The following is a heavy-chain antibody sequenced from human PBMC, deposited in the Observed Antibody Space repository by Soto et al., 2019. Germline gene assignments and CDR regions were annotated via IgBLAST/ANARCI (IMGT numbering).Heavy chain of an antibody. CDR3: ARPVRDTTFYHGLAV. Sequence: ASVKVSCKASGGTFSKYAISWVRQAPGQGLEWLGGIIPMFGTPNYAQKFQGRVTISADESTTTAYLELSSLRSADTAVYFWARPVRDTTFYHGLAVWGQGTTVTVSS. D-gene: IGHD1-1*01. J-gene: IGHJ6*02. CDR1: GGTFSKYA. CDR2: IIPMFGTP. V-gene: IGHV1-69*13.